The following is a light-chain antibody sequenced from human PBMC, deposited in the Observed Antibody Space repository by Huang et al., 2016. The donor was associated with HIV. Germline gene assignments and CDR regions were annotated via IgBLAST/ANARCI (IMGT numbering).Light chain of an antibody. CDR3: QQYNSYSGT. J-gene: IGKJ2*02. V-gene: IGKV1-5*03. CDR1: QTISIW. Sequence: DIQMTQSPSTLSASVGDRVTITCRASQTISIWLAWYQQKPGKAPKLLIYKASSLETGVPSRFSGSGSGTEFTLTISSLQPDDFATYYCQQYNSYSGTFGQGTKLEIK. CDR2: KAS.